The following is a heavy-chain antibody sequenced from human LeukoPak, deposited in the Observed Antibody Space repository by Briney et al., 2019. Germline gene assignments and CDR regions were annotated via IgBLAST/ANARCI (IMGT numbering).Heavy chain of an antibody. CDR3: ARGGITTSFSLDY. D-gene: IGHD3-22*01. Sequence: GGSLRLSCAASGFTVSSNYMSWVRQAPGKGLEWVSVIYCGGSTYYADSVKGRFTISRDNSKNTLYLQMNSLRAEDTAVYYCARGGITTSFSLDYWGQGTLVTVSS. V-gene: IGHV3-66*01. CDR1: GFTVSSNY. J-gene: IGHJ4*02. CDR2: IYCGGST.